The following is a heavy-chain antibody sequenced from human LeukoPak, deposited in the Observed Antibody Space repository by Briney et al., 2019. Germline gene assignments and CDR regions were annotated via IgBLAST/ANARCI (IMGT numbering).Heavy chain of an antibody. CDR2: INHSGST. J-gene: IGHJ6*03. CDR1: GDSIIGYY. V-gene: IGHV4-34*01. CDR3: ARRQRNYYYYYMDV. Sequence: SETLSLTCSVSGDSIIGYYWSWIRQPPGKGLEWIGEINHSGSTNYDPSLKSRVTISVDTSKNQFSLKLSSVTAADTAVYYCARRQRNYYYYYMDVWGKGTTVTISS.